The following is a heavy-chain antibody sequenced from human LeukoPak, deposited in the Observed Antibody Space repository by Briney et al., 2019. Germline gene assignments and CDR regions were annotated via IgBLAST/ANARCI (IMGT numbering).Heavy chain of an antibody. CDR1: GYTFTGYY. CDR2: INPNSGGT. D-gene: IGHD3-3*01. Sequence: ASVKVSCKASGYTFTGYYMHWVRQAPGQGLEWMGWINPNSGGTNYAQKFQGRVTMTRDTSISTAYMELSRLRSDDMAVYYCARVPYDFWSGHYYFDYWGQGTLVTVSS. CDR3: ARVPYDFWSGHYYFDY. J-gene: IGHJ4*02. V-gene: IGHV1-2*02.